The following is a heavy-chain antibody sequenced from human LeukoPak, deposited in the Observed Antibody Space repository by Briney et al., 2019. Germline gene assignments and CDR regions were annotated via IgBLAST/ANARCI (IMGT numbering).Heavy chain of an antibody. CDR1: GFSFSRYG. Sequence: SGGSLRLSCAASGFSFSRYGMDWVRQAPGKGLEWVAVIWFDGSDKNYADSVKGRFTSSRDNSKNTLSLQMNSLRAEDTAVYYCARGTLGWATVATGWYFDLWGRGTLVTVSS. CDR3: ARGTLGWATVATGWYFDL. V-gene: IGHV3-33*01. CDR2: IWFDGSDK. J-gene: IGHJ2*01. D-gene: IGHD4-23*01.